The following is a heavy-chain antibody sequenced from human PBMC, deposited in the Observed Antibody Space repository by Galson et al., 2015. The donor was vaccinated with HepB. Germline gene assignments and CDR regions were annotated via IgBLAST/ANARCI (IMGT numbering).Heavy chain of an antibody. CDR2: VSGSGGDT. V-gene: IGHV3-23*01. Sequence: SLRLSCAASGFTFSSYAMSWVRQAPGKGLEWVAPVSGSGGDTNYADSAKGRFSISRDNSKNTVFMQMKSRRAEDTAVYYWAKAQKGPYYYAMDVWGQGTTVTVSS. CDR3: AKAQKGPYYYAMDV. CDR1: GFTFSSYA. J-gene: IGHJ6*02.